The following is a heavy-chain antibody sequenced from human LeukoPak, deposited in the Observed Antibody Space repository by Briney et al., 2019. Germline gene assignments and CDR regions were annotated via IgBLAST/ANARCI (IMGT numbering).Heavy chain of an antibody. Sequence: GGSLRLSCAASGLNFSSRWMNWVRQAPGQGLEWVASIKEDGSEKHYVDSVKGRFTISRDNGKNTLYLQMNSLRAEDTAVYYCARDRDDYFDYWGQGTLVTVSS. CDR3: ARDRDDYFDY. V-gene: IGHV3-7*01. CDR1: GLNFSSRW. D-gene: IGHD3-10*01. CDR2: IKEDGSEK. J-gene: IGHJ4*02.